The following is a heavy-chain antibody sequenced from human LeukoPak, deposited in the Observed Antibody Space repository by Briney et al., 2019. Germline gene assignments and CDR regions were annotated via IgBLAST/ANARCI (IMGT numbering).Heavy chain of an antibody. CDR1: GFTFSSYG. CDR2: ISYDGSNK. V-gene: IGHV3-30*18. CDR3: ANPGGYSSGWTPFDY. J-gene: IGHJ4*02. Sequence: GGSLRLSCAASGFTFSSYGMHWVRQAPGKGLEWVAVISYDGSNKYYADSVKGRSTISRDNSKNTLYLQMNSLRAEDTAVYYCANPGGYSSGWTPFDYWGQGTLVTVSS. D-gene: IGHD6-19*01.